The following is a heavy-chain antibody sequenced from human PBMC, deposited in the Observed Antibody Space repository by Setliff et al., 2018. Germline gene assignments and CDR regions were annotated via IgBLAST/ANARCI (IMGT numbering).Heavy chain of an antibody. J-gene: IGHJ4*02. Sequence: ASVKVSCKTSGYTFTNYVMHWLRRAPGQRLEWMGWINPDNGNTKYSQNFQGRVTMTTDASTNTAYMELMSLTSDDTALYFCARDLGDLVATILSFFDYWGQGTLVTVSS. D-gene: IGHD5-12*01. V-gene: IGHV1-3*01. CDR3: ARDLGDLVATILSFFDY. CDR1: GYTFTNYV. CDR2: INPDNGNT.